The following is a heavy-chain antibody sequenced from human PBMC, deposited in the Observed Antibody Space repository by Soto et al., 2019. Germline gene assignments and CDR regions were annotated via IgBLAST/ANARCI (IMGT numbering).Heavy chain of an antibody. V-gene: IGHV3-64D*06. D-gene: IGHD3-22*01. J-gene: IGHJ4*02. CDR3: VKAMYYYDSSGYYPPLDFDY. CDR2: ISSNGGGT. Sequence: GGSLRLSCSASGFTFSSYAMHWVRQAPGKGLEYVSAISSNGGGTYYADSVKGRFTISRDNSKNTLYLQMGSLRAEDTAVYYCVKAMYYYDSSGYYPPLDFDYWGQGTLVTVSS. CDR1: GFTFSSYA.